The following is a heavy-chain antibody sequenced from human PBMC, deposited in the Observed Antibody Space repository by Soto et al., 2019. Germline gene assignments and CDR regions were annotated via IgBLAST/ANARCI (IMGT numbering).Heavy chain of an antibody. CDR2: INPNSGGT. D-gene: IGHD1-26*01. Sequence: ASVKVSCKASGYTFTGYYMHWVRQAPGQGLEWMGWINPNSGGTNYAQKFQGWVTMTRDTSISTAYMELSRLRSDDTAVYYCAREAEVGATTFAFDIWGQGTMVTVSS. CDR3: AREAEVGATTFAFDI. V-gene: IGHV1-2*04. J-gene: IGHJ3*02. CDR1: GYTFTGYY.